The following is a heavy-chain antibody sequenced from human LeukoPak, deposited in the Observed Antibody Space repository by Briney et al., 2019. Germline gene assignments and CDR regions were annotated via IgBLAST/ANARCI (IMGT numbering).Heavy chain of an antibody. CDR3: ARGPPDGDYFDY. Sequence: PSETLSLTCTVSGGSVSSGSYYWSRIRQPPGKGLEWIGNIYYTGSTNYNPSLKSRVTISVDTSKNQFSLKLSSVTAADTAVYYCARGPPDGDYFDYWGQGTLVTVSS. V-gene: IGHV4-61*01. CDR2: IYYTGST. D-gene: IGHD4-17*01. CDR1: GGSVSSGSYY. J-gene: IGHJ4*02.